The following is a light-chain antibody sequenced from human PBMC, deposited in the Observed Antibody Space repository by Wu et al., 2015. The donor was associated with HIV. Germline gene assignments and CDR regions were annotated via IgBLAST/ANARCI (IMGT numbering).Light chain of an antibody. V-gene: IGKV3-20*01. Sequence: EIVLTQSPGTLSLSPGERATLSCRASPSVGNSYFAWFQQKPGQAPRLLIYGASSRATGIPDRFSGSGSGTDFTLTITRLEPEDFAVYYCQQYDTSITFGQGTRL. CDR1: PSVGNSY. CDR2: GAS. CDR3: QQYDTSIT. J-gene: IGKJ5*01.